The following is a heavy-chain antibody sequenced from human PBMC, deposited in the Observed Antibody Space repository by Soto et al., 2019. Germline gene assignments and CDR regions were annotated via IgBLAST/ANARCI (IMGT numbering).Heavy chain of an antibody. V-gene: IGHV5-51*01. CDR1: GSSSTNYW. J-gene: IGHJ4*02. CDR3: AKDTFDTAVAKTDY. CDR2: IYLGDSDT. D-gene: IGHD5-18*01. Sequence: GESLKISCQVSGSSSTNYWIAWVRQMPGKGLECMGIIYLGDSDTKYSPSFQGQVTISADKSINTAYLQWSSLKASDTAVYYCAKDTFDTAVAKTDYWGQGTLVTVSS.